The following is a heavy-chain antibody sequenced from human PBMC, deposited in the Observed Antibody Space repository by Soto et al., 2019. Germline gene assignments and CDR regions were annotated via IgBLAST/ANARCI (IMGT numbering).Heavy chain of an antibody. CDR1: GYSFTTYW. D-gene: IGHD3-22*01. J-gene: IGHJ3*02. CDR3: ARWEYYYDSSGPADI. V-gene: IGHV5-51*01. CDR2: IDPTYSHP. Sequence: GESLEIYCKGSGYSFTTYWIGWVRQMPGKGLGWMGIIDPTYSHPRYNPSFQSQVTTSADKSIRTAYLQWSSLQASDTAMYYCARWEYYYDSSGPADIWGQGTMVTVSS.